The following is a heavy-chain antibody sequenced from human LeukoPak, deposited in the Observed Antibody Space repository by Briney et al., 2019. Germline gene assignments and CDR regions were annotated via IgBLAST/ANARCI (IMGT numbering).Heavy chain of an antibody. CDR1: GFTFSSYW. V-gene: IGHV3-7*01. CDR3: ARGGLDDYSNYDIIQNLYYFDY. J-gene: IGHJ4*02. D-gene: IGHD4-11*01. Sequence: HAGGSLRLSCAASGFTFSSYWMSWVRQAPGKGLEWVANIKQDGSEKYYVDSVKGRSTLSRDNAKNSLYLQMNGLRAKDTAVYYCARGGLDDYSNYDIIQNLYYFDYWGQGTLVTVSS. CDR2: IKQDGSEK.